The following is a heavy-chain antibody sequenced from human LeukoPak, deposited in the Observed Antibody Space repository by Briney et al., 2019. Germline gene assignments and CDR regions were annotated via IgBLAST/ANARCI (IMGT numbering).Heavy chain of an antibody. CDR1: GFTFSSYG. D-gene: IGHD3-22*01. V-gene: IGHV3-33*01. J-gene: IGHJ4*02. CDR2: IWYDGSNK. Sequence: GGSLRVSCAVSGFTFSSYGMHWVRQAPGKGLEWVAVIWYDGSNKYYVDSVKGRFTISRDNSKNTLYLQMNSLRAEDTAVYNCARGPVGHYYDSSGYYYFDYWGQGTLVTVSS. CDR3: ARGPVGHYYDSSGYYYFDY.